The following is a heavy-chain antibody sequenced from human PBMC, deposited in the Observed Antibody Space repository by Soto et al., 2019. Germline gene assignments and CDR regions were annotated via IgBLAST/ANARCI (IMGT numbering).Heavy chain of an antibody. CDR1: GFTFSSYG. D-gene: IGHD6-19*01. V-gene: IGHV3-30*18. Sequence: GGSLRLSCAASGFTFSSYGMHWVRQAPGKGLEWVAVISYDGSNKYYADSVKGRFTISRDNSKNTLYLQMNSLRAEDTAVYYCAKSKPGSTGWYYFDYWGQSTLITVSS. CDR2: ISYDGSNK. J-gene: IGHJ4*02. CDR3: AKSKPGSTGWYYFDY.